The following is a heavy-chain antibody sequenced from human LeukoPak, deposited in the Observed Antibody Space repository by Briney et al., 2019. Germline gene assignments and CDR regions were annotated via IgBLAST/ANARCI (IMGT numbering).Heavy chain of an antibody. J-gene: IGHJ1*01. CDR3: ARERSYYYDSGTTD. Sequence: PSETLSLTCTVSGGSISSCYWSWIRQPAGKGLEWIGRIYTSGSTNYNPSLKSRVTMSVDTSKNQFSLKLSSVTAADTAVYYCARERSYYYDSGTTDWGQGTLVTVSS. CDR2: IYTSGST. V-gene: IGHV4-4*07. D-gene: IGHD3-22*01. CDR1: GGSISSCY.